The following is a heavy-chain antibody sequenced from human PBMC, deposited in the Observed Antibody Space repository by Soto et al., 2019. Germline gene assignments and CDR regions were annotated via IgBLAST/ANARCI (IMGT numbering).Heavy chain of an antibody. D-gene: IGHD6-19*01. J-gene: IGHJ4*02. V-gene: IGHV4-39*01. CDR3: ARRNYHSAWSYFDY. CDR2: IYYSGST. Sequence: QVQLQESGPGLVKPSETLSLTCTVSGGSVRSSSYYWGWIRQPPGKGLEWIGSIYYSGSTYYNPSLKSRVTISVNTSKNQFSLKLSSVTAAGTAFYYCARRNYHSAWSYFDYWGQGTLVTVSS. CDR1: GGSVRSSSYY.